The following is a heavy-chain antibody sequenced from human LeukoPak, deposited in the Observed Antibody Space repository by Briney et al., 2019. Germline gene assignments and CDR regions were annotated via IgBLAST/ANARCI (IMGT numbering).Heavy chain of an antibody. CDR2: FDPEDGET. CDR3: ATSVYGSGSCDY. CDR1: GYTLTELS. J-gene: IGHJ4*02. Sequence: GASVKVSCKASGYTLTELSMHWVRQAPGKGLEWMGGFDPEDGETIYAQKFQGRVTMTEDTSTDTAYMELSSLRSEDTAVYYCATSVYGSGSCDYWGQGTLVTVSS. D-gene: IGHD3-10*01. V-gene: IGHV1-24*01.